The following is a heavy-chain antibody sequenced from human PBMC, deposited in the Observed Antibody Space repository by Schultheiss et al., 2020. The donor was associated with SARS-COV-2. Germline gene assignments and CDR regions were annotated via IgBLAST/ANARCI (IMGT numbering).Heavy chain of an antibody. V-gene: IGHV4-34*01. CDR1: GGSISSYY. CDR2: INHSGST. J-gene: IGHJ6*02. D-gene: IGHD2-2*01. Sequence: SETLSLTCTVSGGSISSYYWSWIRQPPGKGLEWIGEINHSGSTNYNPSLRSRVTISVDTSKNQFSLKLNSVTAADTAVYYCARGYCSSTSCYNFYYYGMDVWGQGTTVTVSS. CDR3: ARGYCSSTSCYNFYYYGMDV.